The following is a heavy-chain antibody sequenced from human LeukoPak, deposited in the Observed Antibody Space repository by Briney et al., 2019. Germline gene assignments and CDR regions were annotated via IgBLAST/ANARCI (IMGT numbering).Heavy chain of an antibody. Sequence: GGSLRLSCAASGFTFSSYGTHWVRQAPGKGLEWVAVISYDGSNKYYADSVKGRFTISRDNSKNTLYLQMNSLRAEDTAVYYCAKGGYSSSWLYYYYYYMDVWGKGTTVTVSS. J-gene: IGHJ6*03. CDR1: GFTFSSYG. V-gene: IGHV3-30*18. D-gene: IGHD6-13*01. CDR2: ISYDGSNK. CDR3: AKGGYSSSWLYYYYYYMDV.